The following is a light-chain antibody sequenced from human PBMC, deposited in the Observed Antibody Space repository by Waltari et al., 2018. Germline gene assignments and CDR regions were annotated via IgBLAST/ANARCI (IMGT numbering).Light chain of an antibody. CDR1: QSIATY. J-gene: IGKJ4*01. CDR2: AAS. V-gene: IGKV1-39*01. Sequence: DIQMTQSPSSLSASVGDRVTITFRASQSIATYLSWYQQKPGKAPKFLIYAASGLQSGVPSRFSGSGSGTDFTLTISSLQPEDFATYYCQQSYSMFALTFGGGTKVEIK. CDR3: QQSYSMFALT.